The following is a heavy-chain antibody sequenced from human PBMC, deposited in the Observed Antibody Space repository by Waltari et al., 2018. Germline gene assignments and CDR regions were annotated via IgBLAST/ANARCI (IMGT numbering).Heavy chain of an antibody. Sequence: VQLLESGGGLVQPGGSLRLFCSASGFNFINHGMSWVRQAPGKGLEWVSGIGDGGDTHYADSVKGRFTISRDNSKNMLYLQMDSLSAEDTAVYYCTKGAWGSVCDYWGQGTLVTVSS. CDR3: TKGAWGSVCDY. CDR1: GFNFINHG. D-gene: IGHD2-15*01. CDR2: IGDGGDT. V-gene: IGHV3-23*01. J-gene: IGHJ4*02.